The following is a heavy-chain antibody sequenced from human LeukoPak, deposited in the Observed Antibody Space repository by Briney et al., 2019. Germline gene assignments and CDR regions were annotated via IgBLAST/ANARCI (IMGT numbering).Heavy chain of an antibody. Sequence: PGGSLRLSCAASGFTFSSYAMTWVRQAPRKGLEWVSTIIGSGVTTYYADSVRGRFTVSRDNSKSTLYLEMNNLRAEDTAIYYCVTYRRYFDYWGQGTLVTVSS. CDR1: GFTFSSYA. D-gene: IGHD3-16*02. CDR2: IIGSGVTT. J-gene: IGHJ4*02. CDR3: VTYRRYFDY. V-gene: IGHV3-23*01.